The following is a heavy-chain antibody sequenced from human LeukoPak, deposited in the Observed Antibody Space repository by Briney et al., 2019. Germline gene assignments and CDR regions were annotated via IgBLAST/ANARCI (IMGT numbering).Heavy chain of an antibody. CDR2: INPNSGGT. Sequence: ASVKVSCKASGYTFTGYYMHWVRQAPGQGLEWMGRINPNSGGTNYAQKFQGRVTMTRDTSISTAYMDLSRLRSDDTAVYYCARGSSSWYFSPYNWFDPWGQGTLVTVSS. J-gene: IGHJ5*02. CDR3: ARGSSSWYFSPYNWFDP. D-gene: IGHD6-13*01. V-gene: IGHV1-2*06. CDR1: GYTFTGYY.